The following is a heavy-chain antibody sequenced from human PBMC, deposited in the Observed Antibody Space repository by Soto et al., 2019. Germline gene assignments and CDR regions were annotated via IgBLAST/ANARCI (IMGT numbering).Heavy chain of an antibody. CDR3: ARNRSDGSLRYYYGMDV. J-gene: IGHJ6*02. CDR1: GDTIRTSTYY. V-gene: IGHV4-39*01. Sequence: ASEPKSLTCAVSGDTIRTSTYYWAWIRQHPGKGLECIGSIYYTGNTYYNSSLESRVTISVDTSKNQFSLKLSSVTAADTAVYYCARNRSDGSLRYYYGMDVWGQGTTVTVSS. CDR2: IYYTGNT. D-gene: IGHD2-15*01.